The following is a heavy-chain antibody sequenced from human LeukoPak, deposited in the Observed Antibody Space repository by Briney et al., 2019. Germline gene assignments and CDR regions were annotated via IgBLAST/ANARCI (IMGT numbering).Heavy chain of an antibody. CDR2: VFSSGAT. CDR3: VRVTKCGDDCYYFLH. CDR1: GGSISTDY. J-gene: IGHJ1*01. Sequence: SETLSLTCTVSGGSISTDYWIWIRQPPGKGLEWIAYVFSSGATSYNPSLKSRVTISLDTSKKRFSLGLNSVTAADTAVYYCVRVTKCGDDCYYFLHWGQGTPVTVSS. D-gene: IGHD2-21*02. V-gene: IGHV4-59*08.